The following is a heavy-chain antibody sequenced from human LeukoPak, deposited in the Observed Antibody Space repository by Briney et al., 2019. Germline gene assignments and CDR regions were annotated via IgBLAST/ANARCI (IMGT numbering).Heavy chain of an antibody. CDR1: GGSFSGYY. CDR2: INHSGST. CDR3: ARGGYSYGQAEFDY. Sequence: PSETLSLTCAVYGGSFSGYYWSWLRQPPGKGLEWIGEINHSGSTNYNPSLKSRVTISVDTSKNQFSLKLSSVTAADTAVYYCARGGYSYGQAEFDYWGQGTLVTVSS. D-gene: IGHD5-18*01. V-gene: IGHV4-34*01. J-gene: IGHJ4*02.